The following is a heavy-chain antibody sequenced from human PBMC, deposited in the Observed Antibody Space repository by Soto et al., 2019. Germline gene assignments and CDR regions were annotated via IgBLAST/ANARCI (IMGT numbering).Heavy chain of an antibody. CDR3: VRAPLDYYSADYFDN. V-gene: IGHV1-8*01. Sequence: ASVKVSCKASGYTFTNNYMNWVRQAAGQGLEWMGWTNPYSGNTGYARNFHGRVTMTRDNSITTAYMELSSLRSEDTAVYYCVRAPLDYYSADYFDNWGQGTLVTVSS. CDR1: GYTFTNNY. CDR2: TNPYSGNT. J-gene: IGHJ4*02. D-gene: IGHD2-21*01.